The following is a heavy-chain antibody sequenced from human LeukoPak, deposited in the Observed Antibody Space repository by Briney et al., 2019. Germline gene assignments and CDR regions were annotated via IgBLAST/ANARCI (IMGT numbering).Heavy chain of an antibody. J-gene: IGHJ4*02. Sequence: GGSLRLSCTASGFTFGDYAMSWVRQAPRKGLEWVGFIGSKANGGTTEYAASVKGRFTISRDDSKSIAYLQMDSLKTEDTAVYHCTRDRTDTTSWYPFDYWGQGTLVTVSS. CDR3: TRDRTDTTSWYPFDY. D-gene: IGHD6-13*01. CDR1: GFTFGDYA. CDR2: IGSKANGGTT. V-gene: IGHV3-49*04.